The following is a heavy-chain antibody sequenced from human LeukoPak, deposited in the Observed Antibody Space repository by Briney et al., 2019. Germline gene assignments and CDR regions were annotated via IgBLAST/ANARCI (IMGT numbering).Heavy chain of an antibody. CDR1: GGTFSKYT. D-gene: IGHD3-16*01. Sequence: ASVKVSCKASGGTFSKYTISWVRQRPGQGLEWMGGITPLFGTANYAQKFQGRVTITADESASTAYMELSSLRSEDTAVYYCAKDTRAMIAFGGLIHPHYWGQGTPVTVSS. CDR2: ITPLFGTA. CDR3: AKDTRAMIAFGGLIHPHY. J-gene: IGHJ4*02. V-gene: IGHV1-69*13.